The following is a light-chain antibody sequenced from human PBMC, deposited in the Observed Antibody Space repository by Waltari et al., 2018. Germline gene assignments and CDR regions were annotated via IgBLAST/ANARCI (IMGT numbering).Light chain of an antibody. Sequence: QSVLTQPPSVSASPGETVTISCSGSSSNIGRNYVSWYQQFPGTAPTLCIYDNNSRPSGILDRFSGSTSGTSATLGITGLQTGDEADYYCGTWDRTLTASHVIFGGGTRVTVL. CDR3: GTWDRTLTASHVI. CDR2: DNN. V-gene: IGLV1-51*01. J-gene: IGLJ2*01. CDR1: SSNIGRNY.